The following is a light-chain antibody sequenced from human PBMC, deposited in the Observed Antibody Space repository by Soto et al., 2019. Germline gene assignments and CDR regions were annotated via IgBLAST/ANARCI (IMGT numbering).Light chain of an antibody. Sequence: MVWTQSPGTLSLSAGERGTLSCVASQSISNSYLAWYQQKPGQAPRLLIYGAYSRATGITDRFSGSGSVTDFPLTISRLAPEDFAVYFCQPYGTSPQTFGQGTQVDIK. CDR2: GAY. V-gene: IGKV3-20*01. CDR3: QPYGTSPQT. J-gene: IGKJ1*01. CDR1: QSISNSY.